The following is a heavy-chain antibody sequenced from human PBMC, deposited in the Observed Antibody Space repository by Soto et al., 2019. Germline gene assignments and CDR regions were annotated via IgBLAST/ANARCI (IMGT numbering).Heavy chain of an antibody. J-gene: IGHJ4*02. Sequence: PGGSLRLSCAASGFTFSSYGMHWVRQAPGKGLEWVAVIWYDGSNKYYADSVKGRFTISRDNSKNTLYLQMNSLRAEDTAVYYCASAPVVVAASEWIDYWGQGTLVTVSS. CDR3: ASAPVVVAASEWIDY. CDR2: IWYDGSNK. CDR1: GFTFSSYG. D-gene: IGHD2-15*01. V-gene: IGHV3-33*01.